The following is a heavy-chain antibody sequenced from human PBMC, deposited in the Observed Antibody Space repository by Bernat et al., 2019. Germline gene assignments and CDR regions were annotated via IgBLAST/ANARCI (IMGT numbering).Heavy chain of an antibody. CDR3: TTNQRLDYGDYAAY. J-gene: IGHJ4*02. V-gene: IGHV3-74*01. CDR1: GFTLSSYW. CDR2: INSDGSNT. D-gene: IGHD4-17*01. Sequence: EVQLVESGGGLVQPGGSLRLSCAASGFTLSSYWMHWVRQAPGKGLVWVSRINSDGSNTNYADSVKGRFTISRDKAKNTLYLQMDSLRAEDTAVYYCTTNQRLDYGDYAAYWGQGTLVTVSS.